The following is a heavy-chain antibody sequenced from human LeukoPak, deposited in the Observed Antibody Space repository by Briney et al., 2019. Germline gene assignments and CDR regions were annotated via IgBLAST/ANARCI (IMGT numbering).Heavy chain of an antibody. V-gene: IGHV3-21*01. D-gene: IGHD6-19*01. Sequence: GGSLRLSCAASGFTFSSYSMNWVRQAPGKGLEWVSSISSSSSYIYYADSVKGRFTISRDNAKNSLYLQMNSLRAEDTAVYYCARDWGIAVAADYWGQGTLVTVSS. J-gene: IGHJ4*02. CDR2: ISSSSSYI. CDR3: ARDWGIAVAADY. CDR1: GFTFSSYS.